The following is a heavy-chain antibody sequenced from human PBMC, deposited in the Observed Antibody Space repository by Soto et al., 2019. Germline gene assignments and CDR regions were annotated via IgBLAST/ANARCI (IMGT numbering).Heavy chain of an antibody. Sequence: LGESLKISCKGSGYSFTSYWIGWVRQMPGKGLEWMGIIYPGDSDTRYSPSFQGQVTISADKSISTAYLQWSSLKASDTAMYYCARRGEKLWFGELLTYGMDVWGQGTTVTVSS. D-gene: IGHD3-10*01. CDR2: IYPGDSDT. J-gene: IGHJ6*02. V-gene: IGHV5-51*01. CDR3: ARRGEKLWFGELLTYGMDV. CDR1: GYSFTSYW.